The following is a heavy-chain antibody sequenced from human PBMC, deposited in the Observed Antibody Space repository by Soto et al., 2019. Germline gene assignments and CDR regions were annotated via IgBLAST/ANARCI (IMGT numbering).Heavy chain of an antibody. CDR3: AREVYYDVWSGFNTHPYYLDD. CDR1: GFTFSRHT. J-gene: IGHJ4*02. Sequence: QVQLVESGGGVVQPGRSLRLSCAASGFTFSRHTMHWVRQAPGKGLEWVAAISDDGSNTYYADSGKGRFTISRDNSKNTLYLQMNSRSSEDTTVHTCAREVYYDVWSGFNTHPYYLDDWGQGTLVTVSS. V-gene: IGHV3-30-3*01. CDR2: ISDDGSNT. D-gene: IGHD3-3*01.